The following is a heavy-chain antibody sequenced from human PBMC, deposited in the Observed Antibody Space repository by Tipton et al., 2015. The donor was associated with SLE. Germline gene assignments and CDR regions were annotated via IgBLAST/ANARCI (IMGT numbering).Heavy chain of an antibody. CDR3: ASPLSSDRGDYYYGMDV. J-gene: IGHJ6*02. CDR1: GFTFSSYA. Sequence: SLRLSCAASGFTFSSYAMSWVRQAPGKGLEWVSSISSSSSYIYYADSVKGRFTISRDNAKNSLYLQMNSLRAEDTAVYYCASPLSSDRGDYYYGMDVWGQGTTVTVSS. V-gene: IGHV3-21*01. CDR2: ISSSSSYI. D-gene: IGHD6-19*01.